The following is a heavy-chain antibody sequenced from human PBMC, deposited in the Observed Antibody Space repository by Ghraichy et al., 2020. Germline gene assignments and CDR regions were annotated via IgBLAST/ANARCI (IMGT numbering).Heavy chain of an antibody. J-gene: IGHJ4*02. Sequence: GGSLRLSCTASGFTFGDYAMSWFRQAPGKGLEWVGFIRSKAYGGTTEYAASVKGRFTISRDDSKSIAYLQMNSLKTEDTAVYYCTRGPRQQLPPNAEQGDYWGQGTLVTVSS. CDR2: IRSKAYGGTT. CDR3: TRGPRQQLPPNAEQGDY. V-gene: IGHV3-49*03. CDR1: GFTFGDYA. D-gene: IGHD6-13*01.